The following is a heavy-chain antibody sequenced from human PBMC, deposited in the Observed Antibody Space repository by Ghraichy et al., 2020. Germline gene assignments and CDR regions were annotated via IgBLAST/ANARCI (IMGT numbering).Heavy chain of an antibody. CDR1: GFSLSASGVG. CDR2: AYYNGDV. Sequence: SGPTLVKPKQTLTLTCTFSGFSLSASGVGVGWIRQTPGKDLEWILVAYYNGDVRYNPYLRSRLTIIKDTSKNQVVLTMTNMDPVDTATYYCIHRQSSYDYHGLDVWGQGTTVTVSS. V-gene: IGHV2-5*01. J-gene: IGHJ6*02. CDR3: IHRQSSYDYHGLDV.